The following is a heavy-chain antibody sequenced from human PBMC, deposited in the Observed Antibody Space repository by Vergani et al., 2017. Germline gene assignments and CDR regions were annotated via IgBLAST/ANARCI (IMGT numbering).Heavy chain of an antibody. CDR3: AREPGYWIAAAAHFDY. Sequence: QVQLQESGPGLVKPSQTLSLTCTVSGGSISSGGYYWSWIRQHPGKGLEWIGYIYYSGSTYYNPSLKSRVTISVDTSKNQFSLKLSSVTAADTAVYYCAREPGYWIAAAAHFDYWGQGTLVTVSS. CDR2: IYYSGST. V-gene: IGHV4-31*03. D-gene: IGHD6-13*01. CDR1: GGSISSGGYY. J-gene: IGHJ4*02.